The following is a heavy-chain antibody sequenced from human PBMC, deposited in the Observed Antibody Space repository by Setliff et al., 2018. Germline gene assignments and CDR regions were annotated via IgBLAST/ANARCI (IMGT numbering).Heavy chain of an antibody. D-gene: IGHD1-26*01. Sequence: SETLSLTCTVSGGSISNYYWSWIRQPAGKGLEWIGRIYTSGSTNYNPSLKSRVTMSVDTSKHQFSLKLSSVTAADTAVYYGARKGISALSGAFDMWVQGTMVTVSS. CDR3: ARKGISALSGAFDM. V-gene: IGHV4-4*07. CDR2: IYTSGST. J-gene: IGHJ3*02. CDR1: GGSISNYY.